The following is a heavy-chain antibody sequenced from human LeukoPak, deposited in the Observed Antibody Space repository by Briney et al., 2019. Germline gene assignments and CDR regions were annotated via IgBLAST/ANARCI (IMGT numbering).Heavy chain of an antibody. CDR2: IKQDGSEK. D-gene: IGHD5-18*01. CDR1: GFTFSNYR. V-gene: IGHV3-7*01. CDR3: ARDRREIQVWPREYYYNYMDV. Sequence: PGGSLRLSCAASGFTFSNYRMNWVRQAPGKGLEWVANIKQDGSEKYYVDSVKGRFTISRDNAKNSMYLQMTSLRAEDTAVYYCARDRREIQVWPREYYYNYMDVWGKGTTVTISS. J-gene: IGHJ6*03.